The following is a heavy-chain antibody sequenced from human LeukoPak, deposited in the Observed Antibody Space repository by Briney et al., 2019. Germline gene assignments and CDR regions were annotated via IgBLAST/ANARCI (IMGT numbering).Heavy chain of an antibody. CDR2: IYYSGST. CDR1: GGSISSGGYY. Sequence: SQTLSLTCTVAGGSISSGGYYWSWIRQHPGKGLECIGYIYYSGSTYYNPSLKTRVTISVDTSNNQLSLKLRSVTTAVTAVYYCASSNSVLDYWGQGTLVTVSS. V-gene: IGHV4-31*03. CDR3: ASSNSVLDY. D-gene: IGHD4-11*01. J-gene: IGHJ4*02.